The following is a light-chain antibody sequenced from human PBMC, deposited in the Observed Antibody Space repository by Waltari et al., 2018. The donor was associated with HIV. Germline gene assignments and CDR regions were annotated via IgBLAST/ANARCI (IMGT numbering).Light chain of an antibody. CDR1: QSVRRY. CDR3: QQSRNSPTTYT. J-gene: IGKJ2*01. V-gene: IGKV3-11*01. CDR2: DAS. Sequence: EMVLTQSPATLALSPGERATLSCKARQSVRRYSAWYQQNPGPAPRLRIYDASIRVTGIPARFSGTGSGTDFPLTLSSLEPEDFAVYYCQQSRNSPTTYTFGQGTKLEIK.